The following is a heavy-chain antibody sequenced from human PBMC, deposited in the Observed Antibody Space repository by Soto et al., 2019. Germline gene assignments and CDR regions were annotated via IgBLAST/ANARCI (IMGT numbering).Heavy chain of an antibody. J-gene: IGHJ4*02. V-gene: IGHV4-59*01. D-gene: IGHD5-18*01. CDR1: GGSISSYY. CDR3: ARTLYSYGPRFDY. Sequence: QVQLQESGPGLVKPSETLSLTCTVSGGSISSYYWCWIRQPPGKGLEWIGYMYYSGSTNYNPSLKSRVTISVDTSKTQFSLTLSSVTAADTAVYYCARTLYSYGPRFDYWGQGTLVTVSP. CDR2: MYYSGST.